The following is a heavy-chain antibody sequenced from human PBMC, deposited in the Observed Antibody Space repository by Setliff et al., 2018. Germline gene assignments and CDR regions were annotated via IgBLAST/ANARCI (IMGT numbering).Heavy chain of an antibody. CDR3: ARHGLQFLEWLSAFDY. CDR1: GGTFSSYA. J-gene: IGHJ4*02. D-gene: IGHD3-3*01. V-gene: IGHV1-69*06. Sequence: GASVKVSCKASGGTFSSYAISWVRQAPGQGLEWMGGIIPIFGTANYAQKFQGRVTITADKSTSTAYMELSSLRSEDTAVYYCARHGLQFLEWLSAFDYWGQGTLVTVSS. CDR2: IIPIFGTA.